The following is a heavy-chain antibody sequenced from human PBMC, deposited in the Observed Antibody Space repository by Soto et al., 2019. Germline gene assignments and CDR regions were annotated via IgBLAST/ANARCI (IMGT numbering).Heavy chain of an antibody. Sequence: EVQLVESGGDLVQPGGSLRLSSAASGFTFSSYDFHWVRQATGKGLEWVSGIGTAGDTYYAGSVKGRFIMSRENAKNSLYLQMNSLRAGDTAVYYCTRGADGFDYWGQGTLVTVSS. J-gene: IGHJ4*02. CDR3: TRGADGFDY. CDR2: IGTAGDT. CDR1: GFTFSSYD. V-gene: IGHV3-13*01. D-gene: IGHD3-16*01.